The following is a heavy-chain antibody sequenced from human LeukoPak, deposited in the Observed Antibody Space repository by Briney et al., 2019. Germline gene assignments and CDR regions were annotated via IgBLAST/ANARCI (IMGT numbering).Heavy chain of an antibody. CDR1: GFTFSSYA. Sequence: GGSLRLSCAASGFTFSSYAMSWVRQAPGKGLEWVSAISGSGGSTYYADSVKGRFTISRDNSKNTLYLQMNSLRAEDTAVYYCALLLLWIQLPYYFDYWGQGTLDTVSS. V-gene: IGHV3-23*01. CDR3: ALLLLWIQLPYYFDY. D-gene: IGHD5-18*01. J-gene: IGHJ4*02. CDR2: ISGSGGST.